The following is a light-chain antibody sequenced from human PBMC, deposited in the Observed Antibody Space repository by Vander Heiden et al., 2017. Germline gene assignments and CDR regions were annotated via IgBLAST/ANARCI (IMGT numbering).Light chain of an antibody. CDR1: SPNIGAGFD. Sequence: QSVLTQPPSVSGAPGQRVTISCTGSSPNIGAGFDVQWYQQFPGTAPKLLIYYNSNRPSGVPDRFSGSKSGTSASLAITGLQAEDEADYYCQSYDSSLSATVFGTGTKVTVL. CDR3: QSYDSSLSATV. V-gene: IGLV1-40*01. CDR2: YNS. J-gene: IGLJ1*01.